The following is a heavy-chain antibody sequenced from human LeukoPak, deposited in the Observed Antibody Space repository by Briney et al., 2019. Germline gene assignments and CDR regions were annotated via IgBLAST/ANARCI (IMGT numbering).Heavy chain of an antibody. CDR2: IYTSGST. D-gene: IGHD3-22*01. V-gene: IGHV4-4*07. Sequence: PSETLSLTCTVSGCSISSYYWSWIRQPAGKGLEWIGRIYTSGSTNYNPSLKSRVTMSVDTSKNQFSLKLSSVTAADTAVYYCARALGDSSGYYYYYFDYWGQGTLVTVSS. CDR1: GCSISSYY. J-gene: IGHJ4*02. CDR3: ARALGDSSGYYYYYFDY.